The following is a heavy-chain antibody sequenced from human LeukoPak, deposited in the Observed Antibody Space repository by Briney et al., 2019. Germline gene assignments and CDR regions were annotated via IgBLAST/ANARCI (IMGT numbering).Heavy chain of an antibody. CDR3: AKEGTASKPSDLDY. J-gene: IGHJ4*02. CDR2: IRYDGTIK. CDR1: GFTFTDHG. D-gene: IGHD1-1*01. Sequence: GGSLRLSCAASGFTFTDHGIRWVRQAPGKGLEWVAFIRYDGTIKYYADSVRGRFAISRDNSRNTLYLQMNSLRTEDTAVYYCAKEGTASKPSDLDYWGQGTLVTVSS. V-gene: IGHV3-30*02.